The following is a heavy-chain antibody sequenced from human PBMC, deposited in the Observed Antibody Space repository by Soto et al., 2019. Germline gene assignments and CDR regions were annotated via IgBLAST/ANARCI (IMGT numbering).Heavy chain of an antibody. V-gene: IGHV3-23*01. Sequence: EVQLLESGGGLVQPGGSLRLSCAASGFTFSSYAMSWVRQAPGKGLEWVSAISGSGGSTYYADSVKGRFTISRDNSKNTLYLQMNSLRAEDTAVYYCAESTRYCSSTSCYGPLSVDYWGQGTLVTVSS. CDR2: ISGSGGST. CDR1: GFTFSSYA. CDR3: AESTRYCSSTSCYGPLSVDY. J-gene: IGHJ4*02. D-gene: IGHD2-2*01.